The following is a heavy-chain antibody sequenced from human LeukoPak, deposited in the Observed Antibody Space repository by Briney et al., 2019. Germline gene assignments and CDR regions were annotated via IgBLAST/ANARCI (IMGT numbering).Heavy chain of an antibody. Sequence: GGSLRLSCAASGFTFSSYGMHWVRQAPGKGLEWVAVIWYDGSNKYYADSVKGRFTISRDNSKNTLYLQMNSLRAEDTAVYYCARDITIFGVVAQTDVWGKGTTVTVSS. CDR2: IWYDGSNK. J-gene: IGHJ6*04. CDR1: GFTFSSYG. V-gene: IGHV3-33*01. CDR3: ARDITIFGVVAQTDV. D-gene: IGHD3-3*01.